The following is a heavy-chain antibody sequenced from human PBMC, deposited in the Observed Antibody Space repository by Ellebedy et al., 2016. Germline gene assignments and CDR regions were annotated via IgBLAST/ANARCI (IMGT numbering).Heavy chain of an antibody. CDR3: ARNWPYGDSGGCFDN. Sequence: SETLSLTXIVSGGSVSRGGYYWSWIRQHPGKGLEWIGYISDTGTTSYNPSLKGRVMMSLDTSENKFFLKLTSMAAADTAVYYCARNWPYGDSGGCFDNWGQGTLVTVSS. V-gene: IGHV4-31*03. CDR1: GGSVSRGGYY. CDR2: ISDTGTT. J-gene: IGHJ4*02. D-gene: IGHD4-17*01.